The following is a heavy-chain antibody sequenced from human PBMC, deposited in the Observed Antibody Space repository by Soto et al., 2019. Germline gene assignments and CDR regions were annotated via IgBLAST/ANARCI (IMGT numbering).Heavy chain of an antibody. CDR1: GGSVSSGSYY. CDR3: ARVSSSWGLVNYFDY. CDR2: IYYSGST. Sequence: QVQLQESGPGLVKPSETLSLTGTVSGGSVSSGSYYWSWIRQPPGKGLECIGYIYYSGSTNYNPSLKSRVTISVDTSKNQFSLKLSSVTAADKAVYYCARVSSSWGLVNYFDYWGQGTLVTVSS. V-gene: IGHV4-61*01. D-gene: IGHD6-13*01. J-gene: IGHJ4*02.